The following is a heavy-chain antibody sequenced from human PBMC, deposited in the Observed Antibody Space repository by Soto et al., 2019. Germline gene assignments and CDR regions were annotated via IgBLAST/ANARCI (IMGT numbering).Heavy chain of an antibody. CDR2: IYYSGST. J-gene: IGHJ4*02. CDR1: GGSIRSGGYY. V-gene: IGHV4-31*03. Sequence: SETLSLTCTVSGGSIRSGGYYWSWIRQHPGKGLEWIGYIYYSGSTYYNPSLKSRVTISVDTSKNQFSLKLNSVTAASTAVDYWAREGKGRYLDYWGQGTLVTVTS. CDR3: AREGKGRYLDY. D-gene: IGHD1-26*01.